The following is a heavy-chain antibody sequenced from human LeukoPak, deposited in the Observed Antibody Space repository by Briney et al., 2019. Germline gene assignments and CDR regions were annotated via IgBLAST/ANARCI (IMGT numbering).Heavy chain of an antibody. CDR2: IYYSGST. J-gene: IGHJ6*03. CDR3: ARDHYYYYMDV. V-gene: IGHV4-39*02. CDR1: GGSISSSSYY. Sequence: KPSETLSLTCTVSGGSISSSSYYWGWIRQPPGKGLEWIGSIYYSGSTYYNPSLKSRVTISVDTSKNQFSLKLRSVTAADTAVYYCARDHYYYYMDVWGKGTTVTVSS.